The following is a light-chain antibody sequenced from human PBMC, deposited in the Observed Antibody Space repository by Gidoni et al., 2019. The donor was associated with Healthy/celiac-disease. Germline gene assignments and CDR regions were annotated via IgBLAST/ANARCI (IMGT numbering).Light chain of an antibody. CDR3: QQYNNWPWWT. CDR2: GAS. Sequence: SVSPGERATLSCRASQSVSSNLAWYQQKPGQAPRLLIYGASTRATGIPARFSGSGSGTEFTLTISSLQSEDFAVYYCQQYNNWPWWTFGQGTKVEIK. CDR1: QSVSSN. J-gene: IGKJ1*01. V-gene: IGKV3-15*01.